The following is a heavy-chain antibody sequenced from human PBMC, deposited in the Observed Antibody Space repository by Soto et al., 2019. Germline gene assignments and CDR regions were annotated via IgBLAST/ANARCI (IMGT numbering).Heavy chain of an antibody. Sequence: ASVKVSCKASGYTFTSYGISWVRQAPGQGLDWMGWFSAYNVNTNYAQRLQGRVTMTTDTSTSTAYLELRSLSFDDTAVYYCARDDEPFGWFDPWGQGTLVTVSS. CDR1: GYTFTSYG. J-gene: IGHJ5*02. V-gene: IGHV1-18*01. CDR3: ARDDEPFGWFDP. CDR2: FSAYNVNT. D-gene: IGHD3-10*01.